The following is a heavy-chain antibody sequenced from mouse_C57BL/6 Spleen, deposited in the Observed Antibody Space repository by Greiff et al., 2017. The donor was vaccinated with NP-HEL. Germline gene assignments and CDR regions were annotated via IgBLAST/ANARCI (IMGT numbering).Heavy chain of an antibody. J-gene: IGHJ1*03. D-gene: IGHD1-3*01. Sequence: EVQLVESGGGLVQPKGSLKLSCAASGFTFNTYAMHWVRQAPGKGLEWVARIRSKSSNYATYYADSVKDRFTISRDNSQSMLYLQMNNLKADDTAMYYCVREKSDRWYFDDWGTGTTVTVSS. V-gene: IGHV10-3*01. CDR3: VREKSDRWYFDD. CDR2: IRSKSSNYAT. CDR1: GFTFNTYA.